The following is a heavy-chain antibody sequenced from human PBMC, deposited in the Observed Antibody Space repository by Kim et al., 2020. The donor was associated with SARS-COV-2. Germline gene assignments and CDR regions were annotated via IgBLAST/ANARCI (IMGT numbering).Heavy chain of an antibody. Sequence: GGSLRLSCAASGFTFSSYWMHWVRQAPGKWLVWVSRINSDGSSTSYADSVKGRFTISRDNAKNTLYLQMNSLRAEDTAVYYCARGGTAMVFYYGMDVWGQGTTVTVSS. D-gene: IGHD5-18*01. CDR3: ARGGTAMVFYYGMDV. V-gene: IGHV3-74*01. CDR1: GFTFSSYW. CDR2: INSDGSST. J-gene: IGHJ6*02.